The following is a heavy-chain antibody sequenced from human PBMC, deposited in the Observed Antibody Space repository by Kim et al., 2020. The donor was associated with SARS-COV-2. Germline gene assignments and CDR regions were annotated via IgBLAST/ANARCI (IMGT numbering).Heavy chain of an antibody. V-gene: IGHV3-13*01. Sequence: GGSLRLSCAASGFTFSSYDMHWVRQATGKGLEWVSAIGSAGDTYYPASVKGRFTISRENAKNSLDLQMNSLRAGDTAVYYCARGFYYGSGSYPLWDCWGQGTLVTVSS. CDR1: GFTFSSYD. CDR3: ARGFYYGSGSYPLWDC. CDR2: IGSAGDT. D-gene: IGHD3-10*01. J-gene: IGHJ4*02.